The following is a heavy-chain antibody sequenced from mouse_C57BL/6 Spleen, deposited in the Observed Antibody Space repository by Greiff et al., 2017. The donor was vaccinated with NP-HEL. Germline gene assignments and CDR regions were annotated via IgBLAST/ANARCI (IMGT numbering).Heavy chain of an antibody. V-gene: IGHV1-5*01. Sequence: SGTVLARPGASVKMSCKTSGYTFTSYWMHWVKQRPGQGLEWIGAIYPGNSDTSYNQKFKGKAKLTAVTSASTAYMELSSLTNEDSAVYYCTKNYGNFPYFDYWGQGTTLTVSS. CDR3: TKNYGNFPYFDY. J-gene: IGHJ2*01. CDR1: GYTFTSYW. CDR2: IYPGNSDT. D-gene: IGHD2-1*01.